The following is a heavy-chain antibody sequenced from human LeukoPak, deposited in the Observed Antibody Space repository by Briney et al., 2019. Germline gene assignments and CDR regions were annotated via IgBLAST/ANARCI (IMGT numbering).Heavy chain of an antibody. V-gene: IGHV3-21*01. J-gene: IGHJ4*02. CDR2: ISSSSSYI. CDR3: ARGRYSSSWYFDY. Sequence: GGSLRLSCAASGFTFSSYEMNWVRQAPGKGLEWVSSISSSSSYIYYADSVKGRFTISRDNAKNSLYLQVNSLRAEDTAVYYCARGRYSSSWYFDYWGQGTLVTVSS. CDR1: GFTFSSYE. D-gene: IGHD6-13*01.